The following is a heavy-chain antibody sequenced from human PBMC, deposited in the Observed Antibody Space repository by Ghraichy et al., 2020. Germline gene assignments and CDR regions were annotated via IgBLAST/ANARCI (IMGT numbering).Heavy chain of an antibody. CDR2: ISPNSGVT. D-gene: IGHD5-12*01. J-gene: IGHJ6*02. CDR1: GYTFTGYY. V-gene: IGHV1-2*02. Sequence: ASVKVSCKASGYTFTGYYIHWVRQASGQGLEWMGWISPNSGVTNYAQKFQGRVTMTRDTSISTAYLELISLTSDDTAVYYCARDLRQHLATYYYYYAMNVWGQGTTVTVSS. CDR3: ARDLRQHLATYYYYYAMNV.